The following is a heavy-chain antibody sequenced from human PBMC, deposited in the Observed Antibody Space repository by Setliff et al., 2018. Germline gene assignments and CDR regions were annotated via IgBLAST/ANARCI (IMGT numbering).Heavy chain of an antibody. CDR1: GFTFSGAE. D-gene: IGHD5-12*01. CDR2: IRSKADKYAT. V-gene: IGHV3-73*01. J-gene: IGHJ4*02. CDR3: TTRGVATVHQDC. Sequence: PGGSLRLSCAASGFTFSGAEIHWVRQASGKGLEWVGRIRSKADKYATDYGASAKGRFIISRDDSKKTAYLQMSSLRAEDTAMYYCTTRGVATVHQDCWGQGTLVTVSS.